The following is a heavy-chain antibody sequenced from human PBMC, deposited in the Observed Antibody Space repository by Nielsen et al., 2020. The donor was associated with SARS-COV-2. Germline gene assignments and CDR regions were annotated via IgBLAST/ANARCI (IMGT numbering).Heavy chain of an antibody. D-gene: IGHD1-26*01. V-gene: IGHV3-52*01. CDR2: IKCDGSEK. CDR1: GFTFSSSW. J-gene: IGHJ3*02. Sequence: GGSLRLSCAASGFTFSSSWMHWVCQAPEKGLEWVADIKCDGSEKYYVDSVKGRLTISRDNAKNSLYLQVNSLRAEDTAVYYCARDQGSAFDIWGQGTMVTVSS. CDR3: ARDQGSAFDI.